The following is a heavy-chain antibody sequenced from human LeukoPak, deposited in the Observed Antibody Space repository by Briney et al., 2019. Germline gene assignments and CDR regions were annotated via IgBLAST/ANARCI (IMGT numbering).Heavy chain of an antibody. V-gene: IGHV1-24*01. CDR3: ATKALADFWSGYSLGY. J-gene: IGHJ4*02. CDR2: FDPEDGET. CDR1: GYTLTELS. Sequence: ASVKVSCKVSGYTLTELSMHWVRQAPGKGLEWMGGFDPEDGETIYAQKFRGRVTMTEDTSTDTAYMELSSLRSEDTAVYYCATKALADFWSGYSLGYWGQGTLVTVSS. D-gene: IGHD3-3*01.